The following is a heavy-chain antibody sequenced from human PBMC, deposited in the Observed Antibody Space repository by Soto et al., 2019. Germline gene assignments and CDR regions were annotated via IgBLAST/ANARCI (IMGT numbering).Heavy chain of an antibody. CDR1: GYTFTSYD. D-gene: IGHD3-9*01. V-gene: IGHV1-8*01. CDR3: ASNVDILTGYRLWEDAFEI. J-gene: IGHJ3*02. CDR2: MNPNSGNT. Sequence: ASVKVSCKASGYTFTSYDINWVRQATGQGLEWMGWMNPNSGNTGYAQKFQGRVTMTRNTSISTAYMELSSQRSEDTAVYYCASNVDILTGYRLWEDAFEIWGQGTMVTVSS.